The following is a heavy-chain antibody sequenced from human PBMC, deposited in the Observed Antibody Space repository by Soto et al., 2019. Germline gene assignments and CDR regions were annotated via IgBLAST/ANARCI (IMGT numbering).Heavy chain of an antibody. V-gene: IGHV4-59*01. CDR1: SASISSSY. CDR3: ARGPATVTTHPNIYYYHMNV. Sequence: SETLSLTCTVSSASISSSYWSWIRQPPGGGLEWIGYIRYTGYTDYTRSLKSRVTISVDTSKNQFSLSLTSVTAADTAVYYCARGPATVTTHPNIYYYHMNVWAPGTTVTVSS. CDR2: IRYTGYT. J-gene: IGHJ6*02. D-gene: IGHD4-4*01.